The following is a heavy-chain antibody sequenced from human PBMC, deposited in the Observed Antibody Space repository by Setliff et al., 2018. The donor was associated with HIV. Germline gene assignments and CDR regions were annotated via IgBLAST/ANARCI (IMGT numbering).Heavy chain of an antibody. CDR3: ARDFRYDTSGSLTGYGLDV. V-gene: IGHV4-59*01. J-gene: IGHJ6*02. CDR2: TYYGGSTDYS. D-gene: IGHD3-22*01. Sequence: SETLSLTCTVSGVSITSYYWSWVRQVPGKGLEWIGNTYYGGSTDYSKYNPSVKSRATISVDIYRKQLSLNLRSVTAADTAVYYCARDFRYDTSGSLTGYGLDVWGRGTTVTVSS. CDR1: GVSITSYY.